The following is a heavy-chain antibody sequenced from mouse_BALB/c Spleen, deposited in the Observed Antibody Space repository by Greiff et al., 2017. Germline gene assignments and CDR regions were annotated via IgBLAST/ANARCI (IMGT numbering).Heavy chain of an antibody. CDR3: ARDPFYYGSSYGYFEY. CDR2: IWAGGRT. J-gene: IGHJ2*01. CDR1: GFSLTSYG. D-gene: IGHD1-1*01. V-gene: IGHV2-9*02. Sequence: QVQLKESGPGLVAPSQSLSITCTVSGFSLTSYGVPWVRQPPGKGLEWLGVIWAGGRTNYNSSLMSRLSICEDNSKSQVFLKMNSLKTDDTAMYYCARDPFYYGSSYGYFEYWGQGTTRTVSS.